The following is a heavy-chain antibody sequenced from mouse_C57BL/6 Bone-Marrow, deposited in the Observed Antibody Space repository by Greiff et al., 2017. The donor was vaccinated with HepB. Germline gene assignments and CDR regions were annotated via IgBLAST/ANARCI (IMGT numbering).Heavy chain of an antibody. Sequence: QVQLQQSGAELARPGASVMLSCKASGYTFTSYGISWVKQRTGQGLEWIGEIYPRSGNTYYNEKFKGKATLTADKSSSTAYMELRSLTSEDSAVYFCARRASSWYFDVWGTGTTVTVSS. CDR1: GYTFTSYG. V-gene: IGHV1-81*01. CDR3: ARRASSWYFDV. J-gene: IGHJ1*03. CDR2: IYPRSGNT. D-gene: IGHD3-1*01.